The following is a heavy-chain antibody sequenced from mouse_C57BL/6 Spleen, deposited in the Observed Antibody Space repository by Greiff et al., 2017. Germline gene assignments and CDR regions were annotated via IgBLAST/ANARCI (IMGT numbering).Heavy chain of an antibody. CDR1: GYTFTSYW. J-gene: IGHJ3*01. Sequence: VQLQQPGAELVKPGASVKMSCKASGYTFTSYWITWVKQRPGQGLEWIGDIYPGSGSTNYNEKFKSKATLTVDTSSSTAYMQLSSLTSEDSAVYYCAREGIYDGYPAWFAYGGQGTLVTVSA. V-gene: IGHV1-55*01. CDR2: IYPGSGST. CDR3: AREGIYDGYPAWFAY. D-gene: IGHD2-3*01.